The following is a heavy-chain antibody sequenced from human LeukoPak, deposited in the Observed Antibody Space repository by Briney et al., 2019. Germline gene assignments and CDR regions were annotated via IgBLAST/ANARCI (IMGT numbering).Heavy chain of an antibody. Sequence: GGSLRLSCAASGFTFSTYEINWVRQAPGKGLEWVSYISSSGSTIYYADSVKGRFTISRDNAKNSLYLQMNSLRAEDTAVCYCERDYYGSGSYPLFDYWGQGTLVTVSS. V-gene: IGHV3-48*03. CDR3: ERDYYGSGSYPLFDY. D-gene: IGHD3-10*01. J-gene: IGHJ4*02. CDR2: ISSSGSTI. CDR1: GFTFSTYE.